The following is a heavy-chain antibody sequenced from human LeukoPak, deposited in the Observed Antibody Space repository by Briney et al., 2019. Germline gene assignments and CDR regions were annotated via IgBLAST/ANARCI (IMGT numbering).Heavy chain of an antibody. D-gene: IGHD6-19*01. Sequence: SVKVSCKASGGTFSSYAISWVRQAPGQGLEWMGRIIPIFGIANYAQKFQGRVTITADKSTSTAYMELSSLGSEDTAVYYCAGGIAVAGIDYWGQGTLVTVSS. V-gene: IGHV1-69*04. CDR2: IIPIFGIA. CDR3: AGGIAVAGIDY. CDR1: GGTFSSYA. J-gene: IGHJ4*02.